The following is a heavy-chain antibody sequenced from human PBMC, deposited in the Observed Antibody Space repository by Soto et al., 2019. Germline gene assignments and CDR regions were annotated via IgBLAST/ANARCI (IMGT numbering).Heavy chain of an antibody. D-gene: IGHD6-6*01. Sequence: SETLSLTCTVSGGSISSYYWSWIRQPPGKGLEWIGYIYYSGSTNYNPSLKSRVTISVDTSKNQFSLKLRSVTAADTAVYYWARDALYSSSGFDYWGQGTLVTVSS. CDR3: ARDALYSSSGFDY. CDR2: IYYSGST. CDR1: GGSISSYY. V-gene: IGHV4-59*01. J-gene: IGHJ4*02.